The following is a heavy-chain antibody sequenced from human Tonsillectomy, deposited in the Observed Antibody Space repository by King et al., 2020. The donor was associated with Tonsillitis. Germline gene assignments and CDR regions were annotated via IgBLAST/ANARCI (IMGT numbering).Heavy chain of an antibody. CDR3: ALNFYGSGTYYKASEY. CDR1: GGSISSSSYY. D-gene: IGHD3-10*01. J-gene: IGHJ4*02. V-gene: IGHV4-39*01. Sequence: QLQESGPGLVKPSETLSLTCTVSGGSISSSSYYWGWIRQPPGKGLEWIGTVYYSGSTYYNPSLKSRVTISVDTSKNQFSLKLSSVTAADTAVYYCALNFYGSGTYYKASEYWGQGTLVTVSS. CDR2: VYYSGST.